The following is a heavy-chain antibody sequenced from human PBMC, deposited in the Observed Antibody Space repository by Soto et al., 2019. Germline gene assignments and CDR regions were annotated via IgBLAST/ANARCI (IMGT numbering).Heavy chain of an antibody. CDR3: ARDGSLRYFDLLQAEAPLNWFDP. CDR2: ISSSSSYI. Sequence: EVQLVESGGGLVKPGGSLRLSCAASGFTFSSYSMNWVRQAPGKGLEWVSSISSSSSYIYYADSVKGRFTISRDNAKNSLYLQMNSLRAEDTAVYYCARDGSLRYFDLLQAEAPLNWFDPWCQGTLVTVSS. CDR1: GFTFSSYS. D-gene: IGHD3-9*01. J-gene: IGHJ5*02. V-gene: IGHV3-21*01.